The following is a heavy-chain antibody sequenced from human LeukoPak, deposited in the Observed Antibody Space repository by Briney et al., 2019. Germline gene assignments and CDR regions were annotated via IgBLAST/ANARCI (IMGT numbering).Heavy chain of an antibody. CDR2: ISWNSGSI. J-gene: IGHJ4*02. CDR1: GFTFDDYA. D-gene: IGHD5-12*01. CDR3: AKEIYSGYDYPTGNFDY. V-gene: IGHV3-9*01. Sequence: PGGSLRLSCAASGFTFDDYAMHWVRQAPGKGLEWVSGISWNSGSIGYADSVKGRFTISRDNAKNSLYLQMNSLRAEDTAVYYCAKEIYSGYDYPTGNFDYWGQGTLVTVSS.